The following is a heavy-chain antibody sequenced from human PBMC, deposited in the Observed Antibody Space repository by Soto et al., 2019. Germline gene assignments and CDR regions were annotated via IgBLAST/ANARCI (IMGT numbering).Heavy chain of an antibody. J-gene: IGHJ6*02. D-gene: IGHD3-3*01. CDR2: ISGSGGST. Sequence: GGSLRLSCAASGFTFSSYAISWVRQAPGKGLEWVSAISGSGGSTYYADSVKGRFTISRDNSKNTLYLQMNSLRAEDTAVYYCAKASGITIFGVVPYGMDVWGQGTTVTVSS. V-gene: IGHV3-23*01. CDR1: GFTFSSYA. CDR3: AKASGITIFGVVPYGMDV.